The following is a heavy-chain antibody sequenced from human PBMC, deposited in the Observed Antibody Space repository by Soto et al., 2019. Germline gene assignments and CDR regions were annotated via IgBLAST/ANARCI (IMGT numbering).Heavy chain of an antibody. CDR2: IDSSGEK. V-gene: IGHV2-26*01. Sequence: QVTLKESGPVLVKPTETLTLRCTVSGLSITDSEMGVSWIRQPPGQPLEWLAHIDSSGEKSYRTFLKSRLAISKDTSKSQIVLTMTNMDPADTATYYCARRHLAVAVSPWFDPWGRNPGHRLL. CDR3: ARRHLAVAVSPWFDP. CDR1: GLSITDSEMG. D-gene: IGHD6-19*01. J-gene: IGHJ5*02.